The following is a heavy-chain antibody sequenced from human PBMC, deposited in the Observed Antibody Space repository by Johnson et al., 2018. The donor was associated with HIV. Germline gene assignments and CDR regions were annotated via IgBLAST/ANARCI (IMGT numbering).Heavy chain of an antibody. CDR3: ARERRSTNTWYVRDAFDI. CDR2: INWNGGST. Sequence: EVQLVESGGGVVRPGGSLRLSCAASGFTFDDYGMSWVRQAPGKGLEWVSGINWNGGSTGYADSVKGRFTISRDNAKNSLYVQMNSLRAEDTALYYCARERRSTNTWYVRDAFDIWGQGTMVTVSS. D-gene: IGHD2-2*01. V-gene: IGHV3-20*04. J-gene: IGHJ3*02. CDR1: GFTFDDYG.